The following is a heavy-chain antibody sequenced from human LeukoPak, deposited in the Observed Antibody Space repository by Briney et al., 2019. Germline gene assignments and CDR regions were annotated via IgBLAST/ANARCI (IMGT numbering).Heavy chain of an antibody. D-gene: IGHD6-19*01. V-gene: IGHV3-33*01. Sequence: AGGSLRLSCAASGFTFSSYGMHWVRQAPGKGLEWVAVIWYDGSNKYYADSVKGRFTISRDNSKNTLYLQMNSLRAEDTAVYYCARESGSGWPDYYYYGMDVWGQGTTVTVSS. CDR2: IWYDGSNK. J-gene: IGHJ6*02. CDR1: GFTFSSYG. CDR3: ARESGSGWPDYYYYGMDV.